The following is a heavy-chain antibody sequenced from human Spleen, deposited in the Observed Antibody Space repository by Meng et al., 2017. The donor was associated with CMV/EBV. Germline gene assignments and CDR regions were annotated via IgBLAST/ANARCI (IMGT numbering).Heavy chain of an antibody. Sequence: SGFTLSNYAMSWVRQAPGKGLEWVSAVTGSGGSTYYADSVKGRFTISRDNSKNTLYLQMNSLRVEDTAVYYCAKAFSSSWYREYYDYWGQGTLVTVSS. J-gene: IGHJ4*02. CDR2: VTGSGGST. D-gene: IGHD6-13*01. CDR3: AKAFSSSWYREYYDY. CDR1: GFTLSNYA. V-gene: IGHV3-23*01.